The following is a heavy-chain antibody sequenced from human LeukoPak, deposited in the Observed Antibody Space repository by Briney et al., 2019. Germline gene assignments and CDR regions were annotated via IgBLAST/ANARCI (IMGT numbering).Heavy chain of an antibody. CDR1: GGSFSGYY. CDR3: ARGSGWNFDY. CDR2: INHSGST. D-gene: IGHD6-19*01. V-gene: IGHV4-34*01. Sequence: SETLSLTCAVYGGSFSGYYWSWIRQPPGKGLEWIGEINHSGSTNYNPSLKSRVTISVDTSKNQFSLKLSSVTAADTAVYYCARGSGWNFDYWGQGALVIVSS. J-gene: IGHJ4*02.